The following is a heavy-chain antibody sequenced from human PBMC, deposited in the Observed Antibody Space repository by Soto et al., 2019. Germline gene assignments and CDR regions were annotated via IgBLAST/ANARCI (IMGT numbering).Heavy chain of an antibody. D-gene: IGHD6-13*01. Sequence: GGSLRLSCAASGFTFSSYAMSWVRQAPGKGLEWVSAISGSGGSTYYADSVKGRFTISRDNSKNTLYLQMNSLRAEDTAVYYCAKDRIAAAGTSLDYQYYYYYGMDVWGQGTTVTVSS. J-gene: IGHJ6*02. V-gene: IGHV3-23*01. CDR3: AKDRIAAAGTSLDYQYYYYYGMDV. CDR1: GFTFSSYA. CDR2: ISGSGGST.